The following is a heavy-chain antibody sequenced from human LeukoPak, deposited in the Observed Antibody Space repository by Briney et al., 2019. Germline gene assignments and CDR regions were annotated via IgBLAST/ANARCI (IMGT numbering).Heavy chain of an antibody. J-gene: IGHJ4*02. V-gene: IGHV3-23*01. CDR3: AKADCSGGSCCHSGGDYFDY. Sequence: GGSLRLACAASGFTFSSYAMSWVSQALGKGLERVSAISGSGGSTYYADSVKGRFTISRDNSKNTLYLQMNSLRAEDTAVYYCAKADCSGGSCCHSGGDYFDYLGQGTLVTVSS. D-gene: IGHD2-15*01. CDR2: ISGSGGST. CDR1: GFTFSSYA.